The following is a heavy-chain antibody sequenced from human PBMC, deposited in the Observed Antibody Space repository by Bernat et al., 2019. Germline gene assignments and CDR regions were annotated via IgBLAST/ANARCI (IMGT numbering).Heavy chain of an antibody. Sequence: QVQLVESGGGVVQPGGSLRLSCAASGFTFSSYGMHWVRQAPGKGLEWVAFIRYDGSNKYYADSVKGRFTISRDNSKNTLYLQMNSLRAEDTAVYYCAKVVKAGWLQFPGYYGMDVWGQGTTVTVSS. CDR1: GFTFSSYG. CDR3: AKVVKAGWLQFPGYYGMDV. V-gene: IGHV3-30*02. D-gene: IGHD5-24*01. J-gene: IGHJ6*02. CDR2: IRYDGSNK.